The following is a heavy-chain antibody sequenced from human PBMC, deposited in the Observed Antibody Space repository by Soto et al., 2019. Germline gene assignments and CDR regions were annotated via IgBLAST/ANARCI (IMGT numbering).Heavy chain of an antibody. Sequence: PSETLSLTCTVSGGSISSSSYYWGWIRQPPGKGLEWIGSIYYSGSTYYNPSLKSRVTISVDTSKNQFSLKLSSVTAADTAVYYCASSVWFGELEARGWFDPWGQGTLVTVSS. CDR3: ASSVWFGELEARGWFDP. J-gene: IGHJ5*02. CDR1: GGSISSSSYY. V-gene: IGHV4-39*01. D-gene: IGHD3-10*01. CDR2: IYYSGST.